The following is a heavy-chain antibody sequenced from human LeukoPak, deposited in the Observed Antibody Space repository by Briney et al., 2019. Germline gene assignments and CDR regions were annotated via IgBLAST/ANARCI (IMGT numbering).Heavy chain of an antibody. V-gene: IGHV3-NL1*01. D-gene: IGHD4-23*01. CDR2: MYPWGSA. CDR3: VRQGGGDNCR. CDR1: GFTFSSYG. J-gene: IGHJ4*01. Sequence: GGSLRLSCAASGFTFSSYGMHWVRQAPGKGLEWVSIMYPWGSAFYTDSVKGRFTVTRDESKNMMFLQMNTLRPDDTAMYYCVRQGGGDNCRWGQGALVTVSS.